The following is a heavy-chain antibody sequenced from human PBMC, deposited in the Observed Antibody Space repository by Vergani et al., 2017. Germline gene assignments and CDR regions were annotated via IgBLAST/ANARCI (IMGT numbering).Heavy chain of an antibody. CDR1: GYTFTGYY. Sequence: QVQLVQSGAEVKKPGASVKVSCKASGYTFTGYYMHWVRQAPGQGLEWMGWINPNSGNTNYAQKLQGRVTMTTDTSTSTAYMELRSLRSDDTAVYYCARDQLDSSGYDAFDIWGQGTMVTVSS. D-gene: IGHD3-22*01. V-gene: IGHV1-2*02. CDR2: INPNSGNT. CDR3: ARDQLDSSGYDAFDI. J-gene: IGHJ3*02.